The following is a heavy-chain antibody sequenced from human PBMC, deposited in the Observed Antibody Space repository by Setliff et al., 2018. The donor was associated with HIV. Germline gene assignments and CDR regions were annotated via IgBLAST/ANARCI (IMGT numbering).Heavy chain of an antibody. CDR2: IDTNTGNP. Sequence: ASVKVSCKASGYTFTNYAMNWLRQAPGQGLEWMGWIDTNTGNPTYAQGFTGRFVFSLDTSVSTAFLQISTLKAEDTAVYYCARCGWNAWGGPSDNWGQGTLVTVSS. CDR1: GYTFTNYA. J-gene: IGHJ4*02. D-gene: IGHD1-1*01. CDR3: ARCGWNAWGGPSDN. V-gene: IGHV7-4-1*02.